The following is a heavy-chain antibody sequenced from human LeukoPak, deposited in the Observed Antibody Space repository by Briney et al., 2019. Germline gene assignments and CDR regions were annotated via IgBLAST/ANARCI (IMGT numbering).Heavy chain of an antibody. CDR3: ARAVNYYDSSGYYYGELYYYGMDV. Sequence: ASVKVSCKASGYTFTSYYMHWVRQAPGQGLEWMGIINPSGGSTGYAQKFQGRVTMTRDTSTSTVYMELSSLRSEDTAVYYCARAVNYYDSSGYYYGELYYYGMDVWGQGTTVTVSS. V-gene: IGHV1-46*01. CDR2: INPSGGST. J-gene: IGHJ6*02. D-gene: IGHD3-22*01. CDR1: GYTFTSYY.